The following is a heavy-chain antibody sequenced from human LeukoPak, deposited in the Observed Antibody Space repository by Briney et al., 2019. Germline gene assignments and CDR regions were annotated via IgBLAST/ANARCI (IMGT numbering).Heavy chain of an antibody. CDR3: AREDGGYFDY. CDR2: IYHSGST. D-gene: IGHD3-16*01. Sequence: PSETLPLTCAVSGGSISSSNWWSWVRQTPGKGLEWIGEIYHSGSTNYNPSLKSRVTISVGKSKNQFSLKLSSVTAADTAVYYCAREDGGYFDYWGQGTLVTVSS. V-gene: IGHV4-4*02. CDR1: GGSISSSNW. J-gene: IGHJ4*02.